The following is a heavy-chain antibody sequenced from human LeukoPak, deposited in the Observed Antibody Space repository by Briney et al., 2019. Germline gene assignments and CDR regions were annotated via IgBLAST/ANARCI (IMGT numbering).Heavy chain of an antibody. CDR2: ISRSSSYI. CDR3: AREKFYDSSGNFDY. J-gene: IGHJ4*02. CDR1: GFTLSTYS. D-gene: IGHD3-22*01. V-gene: IGHV3-21*01. Sequence: GGSLRLSCAASGFTLSTYSMNWVRQAPGKGLEWVSSISRSSSYIYYADSVKGRFTISRDNAKNSLFLQMNSLRAEDTAVYYCAREKFYDSSGNFDYWGQGTLVTVSS.